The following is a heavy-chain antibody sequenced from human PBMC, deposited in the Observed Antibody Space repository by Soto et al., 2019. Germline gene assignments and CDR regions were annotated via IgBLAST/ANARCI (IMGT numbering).Heavy chain of an antibody. D-gene: IGHD2-21*01. Sequence: QVQLVQSGAEVKKPGASVKVSCKASGYTFTSYYMNWVRQAPGQGLEWLGIINPSGGYTTYAQRFLGRVTMTSDTSTSTGHIELGRLPSEDTAVSYCARGGGIVVGPAPYAHWGQGTLVTVAS. CDR3: ARGGGIVVGPAPYAH. CDR2: INPSGGYT. V-gene: IGHV1-46*03. CDR1: GYTFTSYY. J-gene: IGHJ4*02.